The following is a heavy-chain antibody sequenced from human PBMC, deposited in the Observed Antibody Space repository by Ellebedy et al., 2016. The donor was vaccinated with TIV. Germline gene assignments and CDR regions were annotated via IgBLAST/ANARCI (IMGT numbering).Heavy chain of an antibody. Sequence: GESLKISCAASGFTFRSYWMGWVRQAPGKGLEWVANIYQDGSQKYYVDSVKGRFTISRDNAKNSLYLQMNSLKVEDTAVYYCPRRGSYGDYAVQINNWFDSWGQGTLVTVFS. V-gene: IGHV3-7*01. CDR3: PRRGSYGDYAVQINNWFDS. CDR2: IYQDGSQK. J-gene: IGHJ5*01. CDR1: GFTFRSYW. D-gene: IGHD4-17*01.